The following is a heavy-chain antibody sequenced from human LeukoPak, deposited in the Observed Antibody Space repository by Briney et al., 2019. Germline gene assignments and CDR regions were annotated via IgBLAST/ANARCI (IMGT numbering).Heavy chain of an antibody. D-gene: IGHD2-2*01. CDR1: GFTVSRNY. J-gene: IGHJ4*02. V-gene: IGHV3-53*01. CDR3: AKAYCSSTSSPSCYFDY. CDR2: IYSGGST. Sequence: PGGSLRLSCAASGFTVSRNYMSWVRQAPGKGLEWLSVIYSGGSTYYAGSVKGRFTISRDNSKSTLYLQMNSLRAEDTAVYYCAKAYCSSTSSPSCYFDYWGQGTLVTVSS.